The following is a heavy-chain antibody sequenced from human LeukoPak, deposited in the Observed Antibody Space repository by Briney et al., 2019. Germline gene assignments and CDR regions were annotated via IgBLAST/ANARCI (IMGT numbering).Heavy chain of an antibody. Sequence: GVSLRLSCAASGFTFCSNNTNWVRQAPGKGLEWLSYNSRSSDTIYYADSVKGRFTISRDNAKNSLYLQMNSLRDEDTAVYYCARDLTTMVRGLPLDYWGQGTLVTVSS. J-gene: IGHJ4*02. CDR3: ARDLTTMVRGLPLDY. CDR2: NSRSSDTI. D-gene: IGHD3-10*01. V-gene: IGHV3-48*02. CDR1: GFTFCSNN.